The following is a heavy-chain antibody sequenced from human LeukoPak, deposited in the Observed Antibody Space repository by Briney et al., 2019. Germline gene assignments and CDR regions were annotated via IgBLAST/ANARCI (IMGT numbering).Heavy chain of an antibody. J-gene: IGHJ4*02. CDR1: GFTFSSYG. Sequence: GGSLRLSCAASGFTFSSYGMHWVRQAPGKGLEWVAVISYDGSNKYYADSVKGRFTISRDNSKSTLYLQMNSLRAEDTAVYYCAKDRSRSKTYYYDSSGLTPFDYWGQGTLVTVSS. CDR3: AKDRSRSKTYYYDSSGLTPFDY. D-gene: IGHD3-22*01. V-gene: IGHV3-30*18. CDR2: ISYDGSNK.